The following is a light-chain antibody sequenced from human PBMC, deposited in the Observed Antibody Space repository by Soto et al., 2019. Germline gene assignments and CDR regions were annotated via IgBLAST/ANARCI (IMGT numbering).Light chain of an antibody. CDR3: SSYTTSNTYV. V-gene: IGLV2-14*01. J-gene: IGLJ1*01. Sequence: LTHPASVSGYPGQSITISCTGRSSDVGGYNYVSWYQQHPGKAPKFMIYEVSRRPSGVSNRFSGSKSGNTASLTVSGLQAEDEADYYCSSYTTSNTYVFGTGTKVTVL. CDR1: SSDVGGYNY. CDR2: EVS.